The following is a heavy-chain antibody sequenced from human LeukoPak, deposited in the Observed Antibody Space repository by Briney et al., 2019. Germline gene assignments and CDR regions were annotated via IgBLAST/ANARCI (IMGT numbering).Heavy chain of an antibody. CDR1: GFTFSSYA. CDR3: ARAGYGHDAFDI. J-gene: IGHJ3*02. CDR2: ISYDGSNK. V-gene: IGHV3-30-3*01. D-gene: IGHD5-18*01. Sequence: GGSLRLSCAASGFTFSSYAMHWVRQAPGKGLEWVAVISYDGSNKYYADSVKGRFTISRDNSKNTLYLQMNSLRAEDTAVYYYARAGYGHDAFDIWGQGTMVTVSS.